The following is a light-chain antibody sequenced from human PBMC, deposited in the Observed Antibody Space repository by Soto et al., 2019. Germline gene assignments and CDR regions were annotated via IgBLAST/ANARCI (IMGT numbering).Light chain of an antibody. CDR2: GAS. CDR1: QGIRND. J-gene: IGKJ1*01. CDR3: QQYHKFWT. V-gene: IGKV1-6*01. Sequence: AIQMTQSPSSLSASVGDRVTITCRASQGIRNDLGWFQQKPGKAPKLLIYGASNLQSGVPSRFSGSGSGTDFTLTISNLQPDDFATYYCQQYHKFWTFGQGTKVDI.